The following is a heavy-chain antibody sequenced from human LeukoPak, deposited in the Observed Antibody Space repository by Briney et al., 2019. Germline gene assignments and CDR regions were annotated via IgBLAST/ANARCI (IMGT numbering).Heavy chain of an antibody. Sequence: GGSLRLSGAASGFTFSSYAMHWVRQAPGTGLEWVAVISYDGSNKYYADSVKGRFTISRDNSKNTLYLQMNSLRAEDTAVYYCAGTWIQLWFAAFDIWGQGTMVTVSS. V-gene: IGHV3-30-3*01. D-gene: IGHD5-18*01. J-gene: IGHJ3*02. CDR3: AGTWIQLWFAAFDI. CDR1: GFTFSSYA. CDR2: ISYDGSNK.